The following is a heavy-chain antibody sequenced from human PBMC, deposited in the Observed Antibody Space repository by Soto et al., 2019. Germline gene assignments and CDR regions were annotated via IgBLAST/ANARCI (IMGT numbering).Heavy chain of an antibody. V-gene: IGHV3-48*02. J-gene: IGHJ3*02. Sequence: EVQLVESGGGLVQPGGSLRLSCAASGFTFSSYSMNWVRQAPGKGLEWVSYISSSSSTIYYADSVKGRFTISRDNAKNSLYLQMNSLRDEDTAVYYCARDEEGSSGYYWVAFDIWGQGTMVTVSS. CDR3: ARDEEGSSGYYWVAFDI. CDR1: GFTFSSYS. CDR2: ISSSSSTI. D-gene: IGHD3-22*01.